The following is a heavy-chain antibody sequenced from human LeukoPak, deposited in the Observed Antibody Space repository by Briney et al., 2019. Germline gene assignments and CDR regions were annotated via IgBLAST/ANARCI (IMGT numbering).Heavy chain of an antibody. V-gene: IGHV3-23*01. CDR2: ISGSGGST. CDR1: GFTFSNYW. J-gene: IGHJ4*02. D-gene: IGHD6-6*01. CDR3: AKDLRPSRPFDY. Sequence: PGGSLRLSCAASGFTFSNYWMHWVRQAPGKGLEWVSAISGSGGSTYYADSVKGRFTISRDNSKNTLYLQMNSLRAEDTAVYYCAKDLRPSRPFDYWGQGTLVTVSS.